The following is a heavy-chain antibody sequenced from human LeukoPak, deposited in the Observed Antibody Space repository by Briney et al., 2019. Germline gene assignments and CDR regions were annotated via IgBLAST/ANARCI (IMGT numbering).Heavy chain of an antibody. V-gene: IGHV4-4*09. Sequence: SETLSLTCTVSGGSINSYYWSWIRQPPGKGLEWIGYIYTSGSTNYNPSLKSRVTISVDTSKNQFSLKLSSVAAADTAVYYCARDYYGSGSYGWFDPWGQGTLVTVSS. CDR1: GGSINSYY. D-gene: IGHD3-10*01. J-gene: IGHJ5*02. CDR2: IYTSGST. CDR3: ARDYYGSGSYGWFDP.